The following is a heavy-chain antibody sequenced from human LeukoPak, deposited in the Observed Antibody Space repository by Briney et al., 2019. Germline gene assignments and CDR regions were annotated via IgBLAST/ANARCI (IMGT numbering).Heavy chain of an antibody. Sequence: GGSLRLSCVGSGLAFGVHAMSWVRQAPGKGPEWVSTIGSGADPYYAEAVKGRFTISRDDPRNTVWLQMNSLRAEDTALYYCAKDWPPHNRVYDCLDAWGQGTQVTVSS. J-gene: IGHJ5*02. CDR3: AKDWPPHNRVYDCLDA. CDR1: GLAFGVHA. V-gene: IGHV3-23*01. D-gene: IGHD3-16*01. CDR2: IGSGADP.